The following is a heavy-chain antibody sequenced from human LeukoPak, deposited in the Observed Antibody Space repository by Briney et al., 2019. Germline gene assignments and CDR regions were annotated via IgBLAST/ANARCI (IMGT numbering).Heavy chain of an antibody. Sequence: SETLSLTCTVSGGSISSYYWSWNRQPPGKGLEWIGYIYYSGSTNYNPSLKSRVTISVDTSKNQFSLKLSSVTAADTAVYYCARSAGYYYDSSGYYFDYWGQGTLVTVSS. CDR3: ARSAGYYYDSSGYYFDY. V-gene: IGHV4-59*01. CDR1: GGSISSYY. CDR2: IYYSGST. J-gene: IGHJ4*02. D-gene: IGHD3-22*01.